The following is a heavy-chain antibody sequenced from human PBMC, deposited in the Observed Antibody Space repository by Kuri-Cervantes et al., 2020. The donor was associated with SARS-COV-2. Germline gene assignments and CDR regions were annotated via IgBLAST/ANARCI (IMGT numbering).Heavy chain of an antibody. CDR3: ARELGVPAATYFDY. D-gene: IGHD2-2*01. CDR2: INHSGST. V-gene: IGHV4-34*01. CDR1: GGSFSGFY. Sequence: SETLSLTCAVYGGSFSGFYWSWIRQPPGKGLEWIGEINHSGSTYYNPSLKSRVTISVDTSKNQFSLKLSSVTAADTAVYYCARELGVPAATYFDYWGQGTLVTVSS. J-gene: IGHJ4*02.